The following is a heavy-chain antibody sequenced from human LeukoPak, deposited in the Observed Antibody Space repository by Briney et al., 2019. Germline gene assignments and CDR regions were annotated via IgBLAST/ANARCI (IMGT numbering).Heavy chain of an antibody. CDR1: GYTFTSYG. CDR2: ISAYNGNT. D-gene: IGHD3-22*01. J-gene: IGHJ4*02. CDR3: ARGLISYDSSGYSDY. Sequence: ASVKVSCKASGYTFTSYGISWVRQAPGQGLAWMGWISAYNGNTNYAQKLQGRVTMTTDTSTSTAYMELRSLRSDDTAVYYCARGLISYDSSGYSDYWGQGTLVTVSS. V-gene: IGHV1-18*01.